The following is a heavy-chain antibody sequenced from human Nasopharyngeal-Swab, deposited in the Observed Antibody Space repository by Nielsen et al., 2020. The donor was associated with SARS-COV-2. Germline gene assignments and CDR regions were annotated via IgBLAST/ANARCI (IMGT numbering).Heavy chain of an antibody. Sequence: GESLKISCAASGFTFSSYSMNWVRQAPGKGLEWVSSISSSSSYIYYADSVKGRFTISRDNAKNSLYLQMNSLRAEDTAVYYCANPQSGYWQFDYWGQGTLVTVSS. D-gene: IGHD3-22*01. J-gene: IGHJ4*02. CDR2: ISSSSSYI. CDR1: GFTFSSYS. CDR3: ANPQSGYWQFDY. V-gene: IGHV3-21*01.